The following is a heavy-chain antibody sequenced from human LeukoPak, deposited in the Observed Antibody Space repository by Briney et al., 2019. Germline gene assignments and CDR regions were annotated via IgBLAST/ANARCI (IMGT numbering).Heavy chain of an antibody. J-gene: IGHJ4*02. Sequence: PGGSLRLSCAASGFTFSNYAMNWVRQAPGKGLEWVSAISGSSDSTYYVDSVKGRFTISRDNPKNTLCLQMNSLRAEDTAVYYCAKDRSYSYGGIDYWGQGTLVTVSS. D-gene: IGHD5-18*01. CDR2: ISGSSDST. V-gene: IGHV3-23*01. CDR1: GFTFSNYA. CDR3: AKDRSYSYGGIDY.